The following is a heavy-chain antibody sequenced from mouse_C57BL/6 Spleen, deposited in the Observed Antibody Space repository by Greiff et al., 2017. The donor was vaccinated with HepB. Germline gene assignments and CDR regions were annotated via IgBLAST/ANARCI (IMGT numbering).Heavy chain of an antibody. Sequence: QVQLKESGAELVRPGASVKLSCKASGYTFTDYYINWVKQRPGQGLEWIARIYPGSGNTYYNEKFKGKATLTAEKSSSTAYMQLSSLTSEDSAGYFCAREGYGSSYGYFDVWGTGTTVTVSS. CDR1: GYTFTDYY. CDR2: IYPGSGNT. V-gene: IGHV1-76*01. J-gene: IGHJ1*03. D-gene: IGHD1-1*01. CDR3: AREGYGSSYGYFDV.